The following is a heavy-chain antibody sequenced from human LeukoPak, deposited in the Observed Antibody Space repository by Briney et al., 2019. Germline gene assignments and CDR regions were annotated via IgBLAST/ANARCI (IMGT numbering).Heavy chain of an antibody. V-gene: IGHV4-61*08. CDR2: MSYSGST. CDR3: ARGSQTPDAGY. D-gene: IGHD3-10*01. CDR1: GGSISGGDYY. Sequence: SSETLSLTCTVSGGSISGGDYYWSWIRQPPGKGLEWVGYMSYSGSTDYNPSLKSRVTISVGKSKKQFSLKLSSVTTADTAVYYCARGSQTPDAGYWGPGTLVTVSS. J-gene: IGHJ4*02.